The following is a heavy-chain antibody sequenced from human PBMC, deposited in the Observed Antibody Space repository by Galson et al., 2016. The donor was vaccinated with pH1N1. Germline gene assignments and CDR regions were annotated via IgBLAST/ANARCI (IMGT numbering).Heavy chain of an antibody. J-gene: IGHJ3*01. CDR3: AKVRVQAGLQGDAFDV. Sequence: SLRLSCAASGFTFNRFRMTWVRQAPGKGLEWVSGISWNSGNIDYADSVKGRFTVSRDKAKSSLHLQMNSLRPEDTAFYFCAKVRVQAGLQGDAFDVWGPGTMVAVSS. CDR2: ISWNSGNI. D-gene: IGHD2-2*01. V-gene: IGHV3-9*01. CDR1: GFTFNRFR.